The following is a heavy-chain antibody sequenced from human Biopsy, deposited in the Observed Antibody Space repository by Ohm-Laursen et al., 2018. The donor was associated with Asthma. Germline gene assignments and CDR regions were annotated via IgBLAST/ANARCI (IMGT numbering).Heavy chain of an antibody. V-gene: IGHV4-39*01. CDR1: GGYMRSGNYY. CDR2: IYYSGTT. D-gene: IGHD6-13*01. Sequence: SDTLSLTCGLSSGSGGYMRSGNYYWGWLRQPPGKGLEWIGSIYYSGTTYYNPSLESRVTVSADTSKNQFSLKLTSVTAADTAVYYCVRGSSSWHHGPFHYYYGLDVWGQGTTATVSS. CDR3: VRGSSSWHHGPFHYYYGLDV. J-gene: IGHJ6*02.